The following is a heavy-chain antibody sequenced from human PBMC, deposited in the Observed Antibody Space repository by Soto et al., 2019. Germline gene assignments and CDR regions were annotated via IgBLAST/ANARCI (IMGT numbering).Heavy chain of an antibody. CDR3: AHAYGGRSLY. D-gene: IGHD1-26*01. J-gene: IGHJ4*02. V-gene: IGHV2-5*02. CDR2: IYWDDAK. Sequence: QITLKESGPTLVKPTQTLTLTCTFSGFSLSTSRVGVGWIRQPPGKALEWLAVIYWDDAKTYRPSLKSRLTLTKAPSKTQVALTLTNMAPVDTATYYCAHAYGGRSLYWGQGTLVTVSS. CDR1: GFSLSTSRVG.